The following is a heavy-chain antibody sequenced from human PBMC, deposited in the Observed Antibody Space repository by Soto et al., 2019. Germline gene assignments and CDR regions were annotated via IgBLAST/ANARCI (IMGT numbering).Heavy chain of an antibody. CDR3: ARDGSGH. J-gene: IGHJ4*02. CDR1: GITVSTNP. Sequence: EVQFVESGGGFVQPWGFLRISCSASGITVSTNPMSLVRQAPGKGLEWVSVNYTGCGTHYADSVKGRFTISRDNSKNTVNLQMNSLRPEDTAVYYCARDGSGHWGQGTLVTVSS. CDR2: NYTGCGT. V-gene: IGHV3-66*01.